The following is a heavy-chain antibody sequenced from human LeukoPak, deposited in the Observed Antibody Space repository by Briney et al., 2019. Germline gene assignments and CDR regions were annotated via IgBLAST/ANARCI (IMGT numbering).Heavy chain of an antibody. D-gene: IGHD3-10*01. Sequence: PSETLSLTCAVYGGSFSGYYWSWIRQPPGTGLEWIGEINQSGTPNYNPSLKSRVTISVDTSKNQFSLKLSSVTAADTAVYYCARGPRYYGSGSSRFLYYYYYYMDVWGKGTTVTVSS. J-gene: IGHJ6*03. CDR3: ARGPRYYGSGSSRFLYYYYYYMDV. V-gene: IGHV4-34*01. CDR1: GGSFSGYY. CDR2: INQSGTP.